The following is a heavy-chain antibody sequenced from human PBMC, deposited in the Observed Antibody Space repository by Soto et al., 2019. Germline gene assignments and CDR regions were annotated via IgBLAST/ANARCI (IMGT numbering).Heavy chain of an antibody. V-gene: IGHV4-39*01. D-gene: IGHD3-9*01. J-gene: IGHJ4*02. Sequence: SETLSLTCSVSGDSSSSDNYYWGWIREPPGKGLEWIGSIYYRGNAYYNPSLKTRVTISLDKSKSQFSLKLNSVTAADSAVYFCARLEGLATISYYLAYWGQGTLVTVYS. CDR2: IYYRGNA. CDR3: ARLEGLATISYYLAY. CDR1: GDSSSSDNYY.